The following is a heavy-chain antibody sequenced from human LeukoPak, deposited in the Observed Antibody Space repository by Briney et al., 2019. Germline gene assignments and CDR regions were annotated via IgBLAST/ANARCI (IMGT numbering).Heavy chain of an antibody. CDR1: GYTFTSYG. V-gene: IGHV1-18*01. D-gene: IGHD4-17*01. CDR3: ARRGGKNYGDYVVYYYYMDV. Sequence: ASVKVSCKASGYTFTSYGISWVRQAPVQGLEWMGWISAYNGNTNYAQKIQGRVTMTTDTSTSTAYMELRSLRSDDTAVHYCARRGGKNYGDYVVYYYYMDVWGKGTTVTVSS. CDR2: ISAYNGNT. J-gene: IGHJ6*03.